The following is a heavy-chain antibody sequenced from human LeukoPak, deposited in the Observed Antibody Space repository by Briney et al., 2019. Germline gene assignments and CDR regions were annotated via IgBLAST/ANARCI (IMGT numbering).Heavy chain of an antibody. V-gene: IGHV1-3*01. Sequence: ASVKVSCRASGYTFTSYAMHWVRQAPGQRLEWMGWINAGNGNTKYSQKFQGRVTITRDTSASTAYMELSSLRSEDTAVYYCARPYGSGSWYFDYWGQGTLVTVSS. J-gene: IGHJ4*01. D-gene: IGHD3-10*01. CDR2: INAGNGNT. CDR1: GYTFTSYA. CDR3: ARPYGSGSWYFDY.